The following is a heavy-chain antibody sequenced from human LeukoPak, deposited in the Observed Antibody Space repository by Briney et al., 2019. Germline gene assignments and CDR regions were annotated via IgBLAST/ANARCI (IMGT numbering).Heavy chain of an antibody. Sequence: SETLSLTCTVSGGSISSSSYYWGWIRQPPGKGLEWIGSIYYSGSTYYNPSLKSRVTISVDTSKNQFSLKLSSVTAADTAVYYYARVRYSYGPEMFYFDYWGQGTLVTVSS. D-gene: IGHD5-18*01. J-gene: IGHJ4*02. CDR3: ARVRYSYGPEMFYFDY. V-gene: IGHV4-39*01. CDR1: GGSISSSSYY. CDR2: IYYSGST.